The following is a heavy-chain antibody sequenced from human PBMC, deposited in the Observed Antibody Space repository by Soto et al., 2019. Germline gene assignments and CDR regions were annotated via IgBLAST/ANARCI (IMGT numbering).Heavy chain of an antibody. V-gene: IGHV4-31*03. J-gene: IGHJ4*02. CDR3: ARVVTFGGVISRAPFDY. D-gene: IGHD3-16*01. CDR2: IYYSGST. Sequence: QVQLQESGPGLVKPSQTLSLTCTVSGGSISSGGYYWSWIRQHPGKGLEWIWYIYYSGSTYYNPSLQSRVTISVDPSKNQFSLKLSSVTAADTAVYYCARVVTFGGVISRAPFDYWGQGTLVTVSS. CDR1: GGSISSGGYY.